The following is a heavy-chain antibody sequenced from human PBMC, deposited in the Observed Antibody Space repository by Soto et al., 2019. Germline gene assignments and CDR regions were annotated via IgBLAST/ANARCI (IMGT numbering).Heavy chain of an antibody. J-gene: IGHJ3*02. CDR1: GGTFSSYA. CDR3: ASSTPGGIRPGAFDI. V-gene: IGHV1-69*01. CDR2: IIPIFGTA. D-gene: IGHD2-15*01. Sequence: QVHLVQSGAEVKKPGSSVKVSCKASGGTFSSYAISWVRQAPGQGLEWMGWIIPIFGTANYAKKCQWRVTITADESTSTAYMELRSLRSEDTDVYYCASSTPGGIRPGAFDIWGQGTMVTVSS.